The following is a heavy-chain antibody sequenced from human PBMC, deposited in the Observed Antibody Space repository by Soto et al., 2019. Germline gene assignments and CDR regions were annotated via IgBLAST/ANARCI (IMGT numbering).Heavy chain of an antibody. CDR3: AKETSAYEIDY. CDR2: ISYDGNTK. V-gene: IGHV3-30-3*01. D-gene: IGHD5-12*01. Sequence: QVQLVESGGGVVQPGRSLRLSCAASGFIFSGYAMHWVRQAPGKGLEWVAVISYDGNTKYYADSVKGRFTVSRDNSKNKLYVQMNNLSAEDTAMDYCAKETSAYEIDYWGQGTLVSVSS. CDR1: GFIFSGYA. J-gene: IGHJ4*02.